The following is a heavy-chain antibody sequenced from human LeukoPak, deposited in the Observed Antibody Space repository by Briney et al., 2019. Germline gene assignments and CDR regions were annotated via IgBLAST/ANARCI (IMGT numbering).Heavy chain of an antibody. CDR3: ARSPQYYYDSSGYFDY. V-gene: IGHV1-18*01. D-gene: IGHD3-22*01. Sequence: GASVKVSCKASGYTFTSYGISWVRQAPGQGLEWMGWISAYNGNTNYAQKLQGRVTMTTDTSTSTAYMELRSLRSDDTAVYYCARSPQYYYDSSGYFDYWGQGTLVTVSS. CDR2: ISAYNGNT. J-gene: IGHJ4*02. CDR1: GYTFTSYG.